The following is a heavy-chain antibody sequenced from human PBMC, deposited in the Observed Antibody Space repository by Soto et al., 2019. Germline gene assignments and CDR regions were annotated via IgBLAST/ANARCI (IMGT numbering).Heavy chain of an antibody. Sequence: EVPLLECGGGLVQPGGSLRLSCAASGFTFSTYAMNWVRQAPGKGLEWVSGISGRGDSTYYADSVKGRFTVSRDNSKNTLYLQMNSLRAEDTAVFYCAKERSSGWSFDYWGQGTLVTVSS. J-gene: IGHJ4*02. CDR3: AKERSSGWSFDY. D-gene: IGHD6-19*01. CDR2: ISGRGDST. V-gene: IGHV3-23*01. CDR1: GFTFSTYA.